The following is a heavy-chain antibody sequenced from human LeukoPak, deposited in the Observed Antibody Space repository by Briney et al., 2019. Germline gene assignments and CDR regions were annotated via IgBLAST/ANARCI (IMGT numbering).Heavy chain of an antibody. D-gene: IGHD6-19*01. J-gene: IGHJ4*02. V-gene: IGHV3-53*01. CDR1: GFTVSSNY. CDR2: IYSGGGT. Sequence: GESLRLSCAASGFTVSSNYMSWVRQAPGKGLEWVSVIYSGGGTFYADSVKGRFTISRDNSKNTLYLQMNNLRAEDTAVYYCARGPGIAVAGMDYWGQGTLVTVSS. CDR3: ARGPGIAVAGMDY.